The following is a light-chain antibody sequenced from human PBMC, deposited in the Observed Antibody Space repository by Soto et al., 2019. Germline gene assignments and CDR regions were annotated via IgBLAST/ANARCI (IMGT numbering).Light chain of an antibody. CDR1: NIGSKS. J-gene: IGLJ2*01. CDR2: DDS. CDR3: QVWDSSSDHVV. V-gene: IGLV3-21*02. Sequence: SYELTQPPSVSVAPGQTARITCGGNNIGSKSVHWYQQKPGQAPVLVVYDDSDRPSGIRERFSGSNSGNTATLTISRVEAGDEADYYCQVWDSSSDHVVFGGGTQLTVL.